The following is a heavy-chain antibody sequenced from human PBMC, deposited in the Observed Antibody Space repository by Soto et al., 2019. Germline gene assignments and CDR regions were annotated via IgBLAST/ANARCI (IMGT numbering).Heavy chain of an antibody. Sequence: SETLSLTCTVSGGSISSGGYYWSWIRQHPGKGLEWIGYIYYSVSTYYNPSLKSRVTISVDTSKNQFSLKLSSVTAADTAVYYCAREGWDPIGRGVIRTRIFDYWGQGSLVTVS. CDR1: GGSISSGGYY. CDR3: AREGWDPIGRGVIRTRIFDY. CDR2: IYYSVST. V-gene: IGHV4-31*03. J-gene: IGHJ4*02. D-gene: IGHD3-10*01.